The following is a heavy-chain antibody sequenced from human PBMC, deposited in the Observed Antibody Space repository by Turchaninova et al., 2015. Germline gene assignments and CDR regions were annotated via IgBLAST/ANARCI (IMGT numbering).Heavy chain of an antibody. CDR2: INTITGNP. Sequence: QVLLVPPESELENHGAIVGLSCKAAGYTLSDYPTNWVRQAPGKGLERMGWINTITGNPTYAQGFRGRFVFSLDTSASTAYLQISGLKDEDTAVYYCALLYGSGQSIRFDSWGQGTLVTVSS. CDR3: ALLYGSGQSIRFDS. J-gene: IGHJ4*02. CDR1: GYTLSDYP. V-gene: IGHV7-4-1*02. D-gene: IGHD3-10*01.